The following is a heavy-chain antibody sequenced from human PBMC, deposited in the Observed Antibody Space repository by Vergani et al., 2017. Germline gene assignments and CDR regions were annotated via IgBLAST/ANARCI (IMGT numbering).Heavy chain of an antibody. J-gene: IGHJ6*03. CDR2: ISWNSGSI. Sequence: EVQLVESGGGLVQPGRSLRLSCAASGFTFDDYAMHWVRQAPGKGLEWVSGISWNSGSIGYADSVKGRFTISRDNAKNSLYLQMNSLRAEDTAVYYCARSDYIAARSVYYYMDVWGKGTTVTVSS. CDR1: GFTFDDYA. D-gene: IGHD6-6*01. CDR3: ARSDYIAARSVYYYMDV. V-gene: IGHV3-9*01.